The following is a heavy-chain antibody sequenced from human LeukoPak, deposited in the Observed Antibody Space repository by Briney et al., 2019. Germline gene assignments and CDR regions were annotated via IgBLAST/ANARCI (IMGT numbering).Heavy chain of an antibody. J-gene: IGHJ4*02. D-gene: IGHD3-10*01. CDR3: ARGSDTGGVISDY. Sequence: ASVKVSCKASGYTFIGYSISWVRQAPGHGLEWMGVITPYNGNINYAQKLQGRVTITTDTSTSTAYTELRSLRSDDTAVYYCARGSDTGGVISDYWGQGTLVTVSS. V-gene: IGHV1-18*01. CDR1: GYTFIGYS. CDR2: ITPYNGNI.